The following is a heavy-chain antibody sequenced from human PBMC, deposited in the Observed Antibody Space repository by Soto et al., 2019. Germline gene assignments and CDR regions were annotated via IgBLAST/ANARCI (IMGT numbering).Heavy chain of an antibody. D-gene: IGHD3-3*01. Sequence: EVQLVESGGGLVKPGGSLRLSCAASGFTFSSYSMTWVRQAPGKGLEWVSSISSSSSYIYYADSVKGRFTISRDNAKNSLYLQMNSLRAEDTAVYYCARDPIDSLEWLLYGWFDPWGQGTLVTVSS. CDR3: ARDPIDSLEWLLYGWFDP. CDR2: ISSSSSYI. V-gene: IGHV3-21*01. J-gene: IGHJ5*02. CDR1: GFTFSSYS.